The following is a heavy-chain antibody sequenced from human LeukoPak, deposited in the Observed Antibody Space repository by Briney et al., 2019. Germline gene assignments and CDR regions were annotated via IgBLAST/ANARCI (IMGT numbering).Heavy chain of an antibody. CDR3: ATKQWLAPPPDS. D-gene: IGHD6-19*01. Sequence: GGSLRLSCAASGFTFSKYWMLWVRQAPGKGLQSVSRINTDGTVTTYADSVKGRFTVSRDNADNTMFLQMNSVRDEDTAVYYCATKQWLAPPPDSWGQGTPVTVSS. V-gene: IGHV3-74*01. CDR1: GFTFSKYW. CDR2: INTDGTVT. J-gene: IGHJ4*02.